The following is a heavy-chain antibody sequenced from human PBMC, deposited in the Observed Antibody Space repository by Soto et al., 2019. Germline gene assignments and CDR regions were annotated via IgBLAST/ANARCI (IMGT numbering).Heavy chain of an antibody. Sequence: GASAKATCKSSGDTFTSYAISWVRQAPGQGLKWMGWISAYNGNTNYAQKLQGRVTMTTDTSTSTAYMELRSLRSDDTAVYYCARSTIFGVVIIRLTEGYFDYWGQGTLVTVSS. D-gene: IGHD3-3*01. V-gene: IGHV1-18*01. CDR3: ARSTIFGVVIIRLTEGYFDY. J-gene: IGHJ4*02. CDR2: ISAYNGNT. CDR1: GDTFTSYA.